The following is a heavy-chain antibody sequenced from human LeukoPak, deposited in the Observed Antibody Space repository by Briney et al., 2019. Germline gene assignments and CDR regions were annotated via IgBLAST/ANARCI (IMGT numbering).Heavy chain of an antibody. CDR3: ARDRASVWAAAGTFDY. Sequence: EASVKVSCKASGYTFTGYYMHWVRQAPGQGLEWMGWINPNSGGTNYVQKFQGRVTMTRDTSISTAYMELSRLRSDDTAVYYCARDRASVWAAAGTFDYWGQGTLVTVSS. V-gene: IGHV1-2*02. D-gene: IGHD6-13*01. J-gene: IGHJ4*02. CDR1: GYTFTGYY. CDR2: INPNSGGT.